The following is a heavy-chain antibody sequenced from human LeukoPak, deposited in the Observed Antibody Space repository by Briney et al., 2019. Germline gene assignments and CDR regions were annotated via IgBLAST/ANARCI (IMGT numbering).Heavy chain of an antibody. CDR2: IYTSGST. CDR1: GGSISSGSYY. Sequence: SETLSLTCTVSGGSISSGSYYWSWIRQPAGKGLEWIGRIYTSGSTNYNPSLKSRVTISVDTSKNQFSLKLSSVTAADTAVYYCAATEFRTAAAAYYFDYWGQGTLVTVSS. CDR3: AATEFRTAAAAYYFDY. V-gene: IGHV4-61*02. J-gene: IGHJ4*02. D-gene: IGHD6-13*01.